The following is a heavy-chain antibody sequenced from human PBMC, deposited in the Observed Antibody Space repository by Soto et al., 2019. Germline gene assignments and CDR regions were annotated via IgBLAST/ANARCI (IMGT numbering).Heavy chain of an antibody. CDR3: ARGPEDIVVVVAAAHTPPGRMDV. CDR1: GYTFTSYG. Sequence: ASVKVSCKASGYTFTSYGICWARQAPGQGLEWMGWISAYNGNTNYAQKLQGRVTMTTDTSTSTAYMELRSLRAEDTAVYYCARGPEDIVVVVAAAHTPPGRMDVWGQGTTVTVSS. CDR2: ISAYNGNT. J-gene: IGHJ6*02. D-gene: IGHD2-15*01. V-gene: IGHV1-18*01.